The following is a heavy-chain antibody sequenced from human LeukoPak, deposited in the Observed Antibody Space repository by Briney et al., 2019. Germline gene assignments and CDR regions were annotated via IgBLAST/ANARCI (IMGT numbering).Heavy chain of an antibody. V-gene: IGHV4-34*01. Sequence: SETLSLTCAVYGGSFSGYYWSWIRQPPGKGLEWIGEINHSGSTNYNPSLKSRVTISVDTSKNQFSLKLSSVTAADTAVYYCAGGLRYFDWLLPTYYNWFDPWGQGTLVTVSS. D-gene: IGHD3-9*01. CDR1: GGSFSGYY. CDR3: AGGLRYFDWLLPTYYNWFDP. J-gene: IGHJ5*02. CDR2: INHSGST.